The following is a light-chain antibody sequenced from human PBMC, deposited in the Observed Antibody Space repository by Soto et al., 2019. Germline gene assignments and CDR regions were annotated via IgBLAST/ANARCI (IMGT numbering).Light chain of an antibody. CDR3: AAWDDSLNVVV. J-gene: IGLJ2*01. CDR2: SNN. CDR1: SSNIGSNT. V-gene: IGLV1-44*01. Sequence: QSVLTQPPSASGTPGQRVTISCSGSSSNIGSNTVNWYQQLPGTAPKLLIYSNNQRPSGVPDRFSGSKSGTSGSLAISGLQSEEEADYYCAAWDDSLNVVVFGGGTKLTVL.